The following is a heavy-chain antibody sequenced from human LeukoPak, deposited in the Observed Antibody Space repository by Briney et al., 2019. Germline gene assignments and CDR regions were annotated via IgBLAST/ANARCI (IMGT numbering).Heavy chain of an antibody. CDR2: ISSGRSYR. CDR1: GVTFRDDS. V-gene: IGHV3-21*01. Sequence: GGSLRLSCAASGVTFRDDSMNWVREAPGNGLGWGSSISSGRSYRYSEASVEGRFTISRDNAENSLFLQMNSLGAEDPAVYYCARSGFTAEWGFNDAFDLWGQGTMVTVSS. J-gene: IGHJ3*01. D-gene: IGHD1-26*01. CDR3: ARSGFTAEWGFNDAFDL.